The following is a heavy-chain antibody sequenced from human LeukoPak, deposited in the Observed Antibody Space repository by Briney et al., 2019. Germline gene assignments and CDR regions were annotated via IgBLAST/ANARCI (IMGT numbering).Heavy chain of an antibody. CDR2: IYYSGST. CDR1: GSSTSSYY. V-gene: IGHV4-59*01. J-gene: IGHJ4*02. Sequence: SETLSLTCTVSGSSTSSYYWSWIRQPPGKGLEWIGYIYYSGSTNYNPSLKSRVTISVDTSKNQFSLKLSSVTAADTAVYYCARGGYDILTGHSPFDYWGQGTLVTVSS. D-gene: IGHD3-9*01. CDR3: ARGGYDILTGHSPFDY.